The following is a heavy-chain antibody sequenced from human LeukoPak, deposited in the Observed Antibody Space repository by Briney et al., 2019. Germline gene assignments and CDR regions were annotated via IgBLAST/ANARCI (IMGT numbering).Heavy chain of an antibody. J-gene: IGHJ4*02. D-gene: IGHD3-22*01. Sequence: GASVRVSCKTSGYTFTTYSISWVRQAPGQGLEWMGWISAYNGNTNYAQKLQGRVTMTTDASTSTAYMELRSLRSDDTAVYYCARDRGNYDSSDPLDYWGQGTLVTVSS. CDR2: ISAYNGNT. CDR1: GYTFTTYS. CDR3: ARDRGNYDSSDPLDY. V-gene: IGHV1-18*01.